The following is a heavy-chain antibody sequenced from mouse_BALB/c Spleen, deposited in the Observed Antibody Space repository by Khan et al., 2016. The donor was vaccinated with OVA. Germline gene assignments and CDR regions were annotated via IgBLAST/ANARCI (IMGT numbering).Heavy chain of an antibody. CDR3: AASILFYYMLYY. J-gene: IGHJ4*01. D-gene: IGHD2-12*01. V-gene: IGHV1-7*01. CDR2: INPSTGYT. CDR1: GYTFTSYW. Sequence: QVQLKQSGAELAKPGASVKMSCKASGYTFTSYWMHWVKQRPGQGLEWIGYINPSTGYTEYNQTFKDKATLPADKSSSTAYMQLSSLTSEDSAVYYCAASILFYYMLYYWGQGTSVTVSA.